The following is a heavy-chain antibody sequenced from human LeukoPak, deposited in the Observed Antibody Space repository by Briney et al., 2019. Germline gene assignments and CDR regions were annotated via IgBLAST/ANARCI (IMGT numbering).Heavy chain of an antibody. CDR3: ARDSSRGIWFGELHGGFDP. V-gene: IGHV3-21*01. D-gene: IGHD3-10*01. J-gene: IGHJ5*02. Sequence: GGSLRLSCAASGFTFSSYSMNWVRQAPGKGLEWVSSISSSSSYIYYADSVKGRFTISRDNAKNSLYLQMNSLRAEDTAVYYCARDSSRGIWFGELHGGFDPWGQGTLVTVSS. CDR2: ISSSSSYI. CDR1: GFTFSSYS.